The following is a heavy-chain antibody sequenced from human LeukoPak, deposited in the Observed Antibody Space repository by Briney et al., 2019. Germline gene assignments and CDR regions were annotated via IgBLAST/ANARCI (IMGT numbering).Heavy chain of an antibody. V-gene: IGHV3-43*02. J-gene: IGHJ6*02. CDR3: ARDGTGYCSGGRCSPQDDYYGMDV. CDR1: GFTFDDYA. Sequence: PGGSLRLSCAASGFTFDDYAMHWVRQAPGKGLEWVSLISGDGGSTYYADSVKGRFTISRDKAKNSLYLQMNSLRAEDTALYYCARDGTGYCSGGRCSPQDDYYGMDVWGQGTTVTVSS. D-gene: IGHD2-15*01. CDR2: ISGDGGST.